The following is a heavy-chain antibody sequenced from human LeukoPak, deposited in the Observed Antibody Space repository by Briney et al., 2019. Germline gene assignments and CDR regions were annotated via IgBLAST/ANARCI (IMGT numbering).Heavy chain of an antibody. CDR2: INSKTDGGTT. D-gene: IGHD5-24*01. Sequence: GSLRLSCAASGFTFSNAWMSWVRQAPGKGLEWVGRINSKTDGGTTDYAAPVKGRFTISRDDSKNTLYLQMNSLKTEDTAVYYCTTVEQDYWGQGTLVTVPS. V-gene: IGHV3-15*01. J-gene: IGHJ4*02. CDR3: TTVEQDY. CDR1: GFTFSNAW.